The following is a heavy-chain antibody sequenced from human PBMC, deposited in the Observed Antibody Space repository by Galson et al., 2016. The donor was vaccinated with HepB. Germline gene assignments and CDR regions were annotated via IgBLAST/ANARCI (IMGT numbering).Heavy chain of an antibody. CDR2: TSSDESVK. CDR3: ARAGSSWYFDY. V-gene: IGHV3-30*03. D-gene: IGHD6-13*01. CDR1: GFTFSIYG. Sequence: SLRLSCAASGFTFSIYGMHWIRQAPDKGLEWVATTSSDESVKHYADPVQGRFTISKDNFKNTLYLQMNSLRAEDTAVYYCARAGSSWYFDYWGQGTLVTVSS. J-gene: IGHJ4*02.